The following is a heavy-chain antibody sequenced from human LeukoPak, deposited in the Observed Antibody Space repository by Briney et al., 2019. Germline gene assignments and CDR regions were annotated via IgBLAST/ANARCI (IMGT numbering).Heavy chain of an antibody. CDR1: GYTFTSYG. J-gene: IGHJ5*02. Sequence: ASVKVSCKASGYTFTSYGISWVRQAPGQGLEWMGWISAYNGNTNYAQKLQGRVTMTTDTSTSTAYMGLRSLRSDDTAVYYCARGGVVVANGNWFDPWGQGTLVTVSS. V-gene: IGHV1-18*01. CDR2: ISAYNGNT. CDR3: ARGGVVVANGNWFDP. D-gene: IGHD2-15*01.